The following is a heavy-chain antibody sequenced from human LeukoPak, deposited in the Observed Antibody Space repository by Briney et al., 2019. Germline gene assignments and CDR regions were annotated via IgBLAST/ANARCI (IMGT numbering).Heavy chain of an antibody. V-gene: IGHV1-69*13. CDR3: AISGGADDYRNNWFDP. CDR1: GGTFSSYA. CDR2: IIPILGTA. J-gene: IGHJ5*02. Sequence: GASVKVSCKASGGTFSSYAISWVRQAPGQGLEWMGGIIPILGTANYAQKFQGRVTITADESTSTAYMELSSLRSEDTAVYYCAISGGADDYRNNWFDPWGQGTLVTVSS. D-gene: IGHD4-11*01.